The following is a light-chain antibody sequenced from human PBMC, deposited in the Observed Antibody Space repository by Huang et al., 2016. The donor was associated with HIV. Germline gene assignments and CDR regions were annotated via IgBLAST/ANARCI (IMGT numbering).Light chain of an antibody. J-gene: IGKJ1*01. CDR2: MAS. V-gene: IGKV1-5*03. CDR3: QQYNTYPWT. CDR1: QTISSW. Sequence: DIQMTQSPSTLSASVGDRVTITCRASQTISSWLAWYRQKPGKAPKRLSYMASDLESGGPSRFSGSWSGTEFTLTITSLQPDDFGTYYCQQYNTYPWTFGQGTKVEI.